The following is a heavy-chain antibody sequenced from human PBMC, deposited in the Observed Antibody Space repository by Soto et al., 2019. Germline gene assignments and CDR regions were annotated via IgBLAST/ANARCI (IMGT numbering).Heavy chain of an antibody. CDR3: AKGGAAAGAWATNYYMDV. D-gene: IGHD6-13*01. Sequence: SETLSLTCTVSGGSISSYYWSWIRQPPGKGLEWIGYIYYSGSTNYNPSLKSRVTISVDTSKNQFSLKLSSVTAADTAVYYCAKGGAAAGAWATNYYMDVWGKGTTVTVSS. CDR2: IYYSGST. CDR1: GGSISSYY. V-gene: IGHV4-59*01. J-gene: IGHJ6*03.